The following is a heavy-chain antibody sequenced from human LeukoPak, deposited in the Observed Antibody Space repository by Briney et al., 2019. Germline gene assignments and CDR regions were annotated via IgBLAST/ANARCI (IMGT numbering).Heavy chain of an antibody. CDR3: ARSLYYYGADAFDI. CDR1: GGSLSSYY. CDR2: VYYSGST. J-gene: IGHJ3*02. Sequence: PSETLSLTCTVSGGSLSSYYWTWIRQPPGKGLEWIGYVYYSGSTNYNPSLKSRVTISVGSSKNQFSLKLSSVTAADTAVYYCARSLYYYGADAFDIWGQGTMVTVSS. V-gene: IGHV4-59*01. D-gene: IGHD3-10*01.